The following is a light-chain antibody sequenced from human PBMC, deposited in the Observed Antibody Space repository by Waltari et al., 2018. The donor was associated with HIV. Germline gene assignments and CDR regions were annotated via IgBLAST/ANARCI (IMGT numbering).Light chain of an antibody. CDR2: DVT. J-gene: IGLJ2*01. V-gene: IGLV2-14*03. Sequence: SALTQPASVSGSPGQSITTSCLLASRHICCFSFVLWYQQHPDKAPKLILYDVTYRPSGVSGRFSGSRSGSMASLTISGLQPEDEADYFCCSYSDSGTILFGGGTRVTVL. CDR3: CSYSDSGTIL. CDR1: SRHICCFSF.